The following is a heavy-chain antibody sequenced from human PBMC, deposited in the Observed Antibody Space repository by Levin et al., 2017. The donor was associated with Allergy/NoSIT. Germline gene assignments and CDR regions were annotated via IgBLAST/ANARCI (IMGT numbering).Heavy chain of an antibody. CDR1: GGSITSSCHY. CDR3: ARHYGYSTSFDFKF. Sequence: PSETLSLTCTVSGGSITSSCHYWGWIRQPPGKGLEWIGSLEWITTIYSTGRPSYNPSLKTRVTISIAPSKNPFSLQLNSVTAADTAIYYCARHYGYSTSFDFKFWGQGTLVTVSS. J-gene: IGHJ4*02. D-gene: IGHD6-13*01. V-gene: IGHV4-39*01. CDR2: IYSTGRP.